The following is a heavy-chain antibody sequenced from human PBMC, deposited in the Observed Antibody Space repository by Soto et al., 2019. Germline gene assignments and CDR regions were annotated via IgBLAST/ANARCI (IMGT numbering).Heavy chain of an antibody. J-gene: IGHJ4*01. Sequence: PSETLSLTCAVSGGSISSGGYSWSWIRQPPGKGLEWIGYIYHSGSTYYNPSLKSRVAISVDRSKNQFSLKLSSVTAADTAVYYCARGSYSDYRSFDYWGHGVLVTVSS. CDR1: GGSISSGGYS. CDR2: IYHSGST. D-gene: IGHD5-12*01. CDR3: ARGSYSDYRSFDY. V-gene: IGHV4-30-2*01.